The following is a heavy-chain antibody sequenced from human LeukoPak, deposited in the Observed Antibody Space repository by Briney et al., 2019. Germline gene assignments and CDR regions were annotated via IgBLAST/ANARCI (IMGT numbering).Heavy chain of an antibody. CDR3: ATTHSSSYEKSDAFDI. CDR1: GYTLTELS. Sequence: GASVKVSCKVSGYTLTELSMHWVRQAPGKGLEWMGGFDPEDGETIYAQKFQGRVTMTEDTSTDIAYMELSSLRSEDTAVYYCATTHSSSYEKSDAFDIWGQGTMVTVSS. V-gene: IGHV1-24*01. D-gene: IGHD6-13*01. CDR2: FDPEDGET. J-gene: IGHJ3*02.